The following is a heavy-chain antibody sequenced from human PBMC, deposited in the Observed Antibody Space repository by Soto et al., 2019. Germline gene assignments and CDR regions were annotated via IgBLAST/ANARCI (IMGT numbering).Heavy chain of an antibody. V-gene: IGHV3-23*01. Sequence: GGSLRLSCAASGFSFNNYALNWVREAPGRGLEWVSSISATGSTTYYADSVKGRFTISRDNSKNTLYLQMNSLRAEDTALYYCAKDGPLGRFLEWVHRRKDYYGMDVWGQGTTVTVSS. D-gene: IGHD3-3*01. CDR2: ISATGSTT. CDR1: GFSFNNYA. CDR3: AKDGPLGRFLEWVHRRKDYYGMDV. J-gene: IGHJ6*02.